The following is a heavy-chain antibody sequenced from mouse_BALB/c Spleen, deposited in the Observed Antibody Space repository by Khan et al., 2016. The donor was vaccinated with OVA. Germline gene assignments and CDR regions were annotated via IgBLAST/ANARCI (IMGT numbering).Heavy chain of an antibody. CDR2: TNPTNGRT. V-gene: IGHV1S81*02. Sequence: VQLQESGAELVKAGASVKVSCKASGYTFTSYWMHWVKQRLGQGLEWFAETNPTNGRTYYNEKFKSKATLTVDKSSSTAYMLLSGRTFEDSAVYYCARIKKIVATYFDYWGQGTTLTVSS. J-gene: IGHJ2*01. CDR3: ARIKKIVATYFDY. D-gene: IGHD1-1*01. CDR1: GYTFTSYW.